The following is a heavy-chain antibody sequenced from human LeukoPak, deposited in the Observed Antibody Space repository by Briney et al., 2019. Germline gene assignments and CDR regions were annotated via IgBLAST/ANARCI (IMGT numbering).Heavy chain of an antibody. J-gene: IGHJ3*02. V-gene: IGHV1-8*01. CDR2: MNPNSGNT. Sequence: ASVKVSCKSSGYTFTSYDINWVRQATGQGLEWMGWMNPNSGNTGYAQKFQGRVTMTRNTSISTAYMELSSLRSEDTAVYYCARAGYYYDSSGYYRAFDIWGQGTMVTVSS. CDR3: ARAGYYYDSSGYYRAFDI. CDR1: GYTFTSYD. D-gene: IGHD3-22*01.